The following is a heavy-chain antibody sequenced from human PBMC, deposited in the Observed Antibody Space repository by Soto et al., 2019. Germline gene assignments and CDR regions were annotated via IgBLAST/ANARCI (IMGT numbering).Heavy chain of an antibody. CDR1: GGSFSGYY. V-gene: IGHV4-34*01. CDR3: ARGVAVPLGGLPAAFYYYYYLMDF. CDR2: INHSGST. Sequence: PSETLSLTCAVYGGSFSGYYWSWIRQPPGKGLEWIGDINHSGSTNYNPSLKSRVTISVDTSKNQFSLKLSSVTAADTAVYYCARGVAVPLGGLPAAFYYYYYLMDFWGKRSSVTGSS. J-gene: IGHJ6*03. D-gene: IGHD2-2*01.